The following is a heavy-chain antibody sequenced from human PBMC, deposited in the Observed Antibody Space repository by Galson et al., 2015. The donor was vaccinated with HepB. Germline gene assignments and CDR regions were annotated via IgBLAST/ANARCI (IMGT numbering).Heavy chain of an antibody. D-gene: IGHD2-21*01. J-gene: IGHJ6*03. V-gene: IGHV3-11*01. CDR3: ARAACGVKCLRNYMDV. Sequence: SLRLSCEASGFKFSDYYMSWIRQAPGKGLELVSYISGSGGPIYAESGKGRLTVSRDKAKKTLFMQMSSLRAADTSIYYCARAACGVKCLRNYMDVWGKGTTVTVSS. CDR1: GFKFSDYY. CDR2: ISGSGGPI.